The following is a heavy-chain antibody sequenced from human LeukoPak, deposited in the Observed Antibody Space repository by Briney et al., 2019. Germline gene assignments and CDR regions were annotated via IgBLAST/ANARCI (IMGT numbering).Heavy chain of an antibody. V-gene: IGHV1-18*01. J-gene: IGHJ4*02. D-gene: IGHD2-15*01. Sequence: ASVKVSCKASGYTFTSYGISWVRQAPGQGLEWMGWISGYTGDTRYAQKLQGRVTMTTDTSTSTAYMELRSLRSDDTAVYYCARVEGYCSGGSCYFDYWGQGTLVTVSS. CDR1: GYTFTSYG. CDR2: ISGYTGDT. CDR3: ARVEGYCSGGSCYFDY.